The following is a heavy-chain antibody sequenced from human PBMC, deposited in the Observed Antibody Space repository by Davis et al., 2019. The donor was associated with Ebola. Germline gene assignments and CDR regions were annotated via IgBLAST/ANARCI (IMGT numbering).Heavy chain of an antibody. J-gene: IGHJ4*02. CDR2: INHSGNT. V-gene: IGHV4-34*01. Sequence: SETLSLTCAVYGGSFSGYYWSWIRQPPGKGLEWIGEINHSGNTNYNPSLKSRVTISLDRTKNQFSLRLTSLTAADTAIYYCARTTRGSGWFLDYWGQGTLVTVSS. CDR1: GGSFSGYY. D-gene: IGHD6-19*01. CDR3: ARTTRGSGWFLDY.